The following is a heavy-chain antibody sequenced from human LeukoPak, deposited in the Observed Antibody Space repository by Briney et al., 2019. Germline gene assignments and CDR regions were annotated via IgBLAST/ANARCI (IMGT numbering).Heavy chain of an antibody. J-gene: IGHJ5*02. CDR1: GGSISSYY. Sequence: SETLSLTCTVSGGSISSYYWSWIRQPPGKGLEWIGYIYISGSTNYNPPLKSRVTISVETSNNQFSLKLSSVTARDTAVYYCARHRIAARLGPSWFDPWGERTLDTVSS. V-gene: IGHV4-4*09. D-gene: IGHD6-6*01. CDR3: ARHRIAARLGPSWFDP. CDR2: IYISGST.